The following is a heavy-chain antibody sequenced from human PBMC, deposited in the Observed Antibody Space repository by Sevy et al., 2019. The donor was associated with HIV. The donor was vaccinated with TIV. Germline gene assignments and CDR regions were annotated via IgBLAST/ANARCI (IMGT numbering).Heavy chain of an antibody. J-gene: IGHJ6*03. CDR1: GFPLSHFS. CDR3: SRLWLTSDYFYMDV. Sequence: GGCLRLSCAVSGFPLSHFSMTWVRQAPGKGLEWVSSITSTSGYISYADSVKGRFTLSTDNTKNSLYLQMSGLRAEASAVYFWSRLWLTSDYFYMDVWGKGTPVTVSS. CDR2: ITSTSGYI. D-gene: IGHD4-4*01. V-gene: IGHV3-21*01.